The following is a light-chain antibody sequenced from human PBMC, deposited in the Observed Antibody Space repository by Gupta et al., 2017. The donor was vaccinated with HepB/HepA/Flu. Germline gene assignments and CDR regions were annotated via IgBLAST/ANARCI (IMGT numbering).Light chain of an antibody. CDR1: QSIDKY. J-gene: IGKJ1*01. CDR2: SAS. V-gene: IGKV1-39*01. Sequence: DIQMTQSPSSLSASVGDRVTITCRASQSIDKYLNWYQQSPGKAPKLLIYSASTLQRGVPSRCSGSGAGTEFSLTISMLPPEDVATYYCQQCNSAPTFGQGTKVEIK. CDR3: QQCNSAPT.